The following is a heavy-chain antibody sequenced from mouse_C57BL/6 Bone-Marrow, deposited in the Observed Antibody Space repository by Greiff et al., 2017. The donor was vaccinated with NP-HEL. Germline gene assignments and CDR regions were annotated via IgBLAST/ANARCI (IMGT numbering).Heavy chain of an antibody. J-gene: IGHJ1*03. CDR1: GYTFTDYY. V-gene: IGHV1-26*01. Sequence: EVQLQQSGPELVKPGASVKISCKASGYTFTDYYMNWVKQSHGKSLEWIGDINPNNGGTSYNQKFKGKATLTVDKSSSTAYMELRSLTSEDSAVYYCARVLLYFDVWGTGTTVTVSS. D-gene: IGHD2-10*01. CDR2: INPNNGGT. CDR3: ARVLLYFDV.